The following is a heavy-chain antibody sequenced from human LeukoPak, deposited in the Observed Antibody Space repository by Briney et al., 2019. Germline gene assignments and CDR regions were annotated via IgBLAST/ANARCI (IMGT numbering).Heavy chain of an antibody. Sequence: SETLSLTCTVSGGSISSYYWSWIRQPPGKGLEWIGYIYYSGSTNYNPSLKSRVTISVDTSKNQFSLKLSSVTAADTAVYYCARDLRYGSGSSYWFDPWGQGTLVSHYS. CDR1: GGSISSYY. CDR2: IYYSGST. CDR3: ARDLRYGSGSSYWFDP. V-gene: IGHV4-59*01. J-gene: IGHJ5*02. D-gene: IGHD3-10*01.